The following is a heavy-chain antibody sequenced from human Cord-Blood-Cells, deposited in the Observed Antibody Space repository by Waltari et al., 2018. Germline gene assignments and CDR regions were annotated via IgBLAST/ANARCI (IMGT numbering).Heavy chain of an antibody. CDR2: ISSSSSYI. CDR3: ARGLGILQPHFDY. CDR1: GFTFSSYS. Sequence: EVQLVESGGGLVKPGGSLRLSCAASGFTFSSYSMNWVRQAPGKGLEWVSSISSSSSYIYYADSVKGRFTISRDNAKNSLYLQMNSLRAEDTAVYYCARGLGILQPHFDYWGQGTLVTVSS. V-gene: IGHV3-21*01. D-gene: IGHD6-13*01. J-gene: IGHJ4*02.